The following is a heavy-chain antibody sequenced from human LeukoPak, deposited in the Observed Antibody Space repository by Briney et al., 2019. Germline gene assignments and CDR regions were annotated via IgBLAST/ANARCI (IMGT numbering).Heavy chain of an antibody. J-gene: IGHJ5*02. CDR2: ISGSGGST. CDR1: GFTFSSYA. CDR3: AKEPPRGYCSSTSCHP. D-gene: IGHD2-2*01. Sequence: GGSLRLSCAASGFTFSSYAMSWVRQAPGEGLEWVSAISGSGGSTYYADSVKGRFTISRDNSKNTLYLQMNSLRAEDTAVYYCAKEPPRGYCSSTSCHPLGQGTLVTVSS. V-gene: IGHV3-23*01.